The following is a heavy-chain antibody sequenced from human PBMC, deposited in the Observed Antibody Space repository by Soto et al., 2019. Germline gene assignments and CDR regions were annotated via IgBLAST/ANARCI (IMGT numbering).Heavy chain of an antibody. J-gene: IGHJ1*01. Sequence: ASVKVSCKASGFTFTSSAMQWVRQARGQRLEWIGWIVVGSGNTNYAQKFQERVTITRDMSTSTAYMELSSLRSEDTAVYYCAADLGYSMTYGDSILAEYFQHWGQGTLVTVSS. CDR3: AADLGYSMTYGDSILAEYFQH. CDR2: IVVGSGNT. CDR1: GFTFTSSA. D-gene: IGHD4-17*01. V-gene: IGHV1-58*02.